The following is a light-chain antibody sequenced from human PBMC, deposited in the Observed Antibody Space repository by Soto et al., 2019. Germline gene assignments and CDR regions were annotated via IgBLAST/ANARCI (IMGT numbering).Light chain of an antibody. Sequence: EIVMTQSPATLSVSPGERATVSCRASHDIRSNLAWYQQRPGQAPRLLIYGASTRATGIPARFSGSGSGTEFTRTISSLQSEDFAVYHCQQYHNLPPWTFGQGTKVEIK. J-gene: IGKJ1*01. CDR1: HDIRSN. CDR3: QQYHNLPPWT. V-gene: IGKV3-15*01. CDR2: GAS.